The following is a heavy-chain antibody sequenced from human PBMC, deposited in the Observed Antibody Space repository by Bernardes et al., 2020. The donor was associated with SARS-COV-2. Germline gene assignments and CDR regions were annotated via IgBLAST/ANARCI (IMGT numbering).Heavy chain of an antibody. CDR2: IKQDGSEK. CDR1: GITFNNYW. D-gene: IGHD1-7*01. V-gene: IGHV3-7*01. CDR3: ALYRNYWEG. J-gene: IGHJ4*02. Sequence: GGSLRLSCAASGITFNNYWMTWVRQAPGRGLEWVATIKQDGSEKYYVDSVKGRFTISRDNAKNSLFLQMNSLGAEDTAVYYCALYRNYWEGWGQGALVTVSS.